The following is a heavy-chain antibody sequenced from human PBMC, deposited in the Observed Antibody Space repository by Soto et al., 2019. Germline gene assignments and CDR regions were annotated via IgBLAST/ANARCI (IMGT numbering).Heavy chain of an antibody. CDR1: GFSLTTSGVG. CDR3: AHRVLRTVLVTTTAIYFDF. Sequence: QITLNESGPTVVRPTETLTLTCRFSGFSLTTSGVGVGWIRQSPGKAPEWLALIYWDDDKRYSASLKSRLTITKDTSENQVVLTVSDLDPTDTATYYCAHRVLRTVLVTTTAIYFDFWGQGTPVAVSS. J-gene: IGHJ4*02. V-gene: IGHV2-5*02. D-gene: IGHD5-18*01. CDR2: IYWDDDK.